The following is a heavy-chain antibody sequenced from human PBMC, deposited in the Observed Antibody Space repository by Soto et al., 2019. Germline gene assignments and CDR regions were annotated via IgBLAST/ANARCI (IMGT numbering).Heavy chain of an antibody. Sequence: GGSLRLSCAASGFTFDDYAMHWVRQAPGKGLEWVSLISGDGGSTYYADSVKGRFTISRDNSKNSLYLQMNSLRTEDTALYYCAKDISIAVAFYYFDYGGQGTLVTVSS. CDR2: ISGDGGST. CDR3: AKDISIAVAFYYFDY. J-gene: IGHJ4*02. D-gene: IGHD6-19*01. V-gene: IGHV3-43*02. CDR1: GFTFDDYA.